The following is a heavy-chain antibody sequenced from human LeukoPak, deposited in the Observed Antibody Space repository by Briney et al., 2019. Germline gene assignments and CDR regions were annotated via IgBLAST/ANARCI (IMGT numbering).Heavy chain of an antibody. J-gene: IGHJ4*02. CDR3: ARRQLWLSLDY. V-gene: IGHV4-39*01. Sequence: SETLSLTCTVSGGSISSSSYYWGWIRQPPGKGLEWIGSIYYSGSTYYNPSLKSRVTISVDTSKNQFSLKLSSVTAADTAVYYCARRQLWLSLDYWGQGTLVTVSS. CDR1: GGSISSSSYY. CDR2: IYYSGST. D-gene: IGHD3-16*01.